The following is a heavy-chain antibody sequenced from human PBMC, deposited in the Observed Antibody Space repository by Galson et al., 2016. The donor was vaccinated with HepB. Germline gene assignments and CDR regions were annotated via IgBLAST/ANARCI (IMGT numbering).Heavy chain of an antibody. CDR2: DSMDGRRK. Sequence: SLRLSCAGSGFNFRNYGMHWVRQAPGKGLEWVAADSMDGRRKFYADSVKGRFTISRDNSNNMLFLQMRSLRVDDTAVYFCAKRHEYCPPVGCSVDYWGQGTLVSVSS. CDR1: GFNFRNYG. J-gene: IGHJ4*02. CDR3: AKRHEYCPPVGCSVDY. D-gene: IGHD2/OR15-2a*01. V-gene: IGHV3-30*18.